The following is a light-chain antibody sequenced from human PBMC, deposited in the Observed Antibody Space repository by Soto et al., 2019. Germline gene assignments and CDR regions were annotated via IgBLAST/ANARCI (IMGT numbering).Light chain of an antibody. CDR2: DAS. CDR1: QSVSSY. V-gene: IGKV3-11*01. J-gene: IGKJ1*01. CDR3: QQRSKWPRT. Sequence: EIVLTQSPATLSLSPGERATLSCRASQSVSSYLAWYQQKPGQAPRLLIYDASNRATGIPARFSGSGSGTDFTRNHSYLEPEDFAVYYCQQRSKWPRTFGQGTKVEIK.